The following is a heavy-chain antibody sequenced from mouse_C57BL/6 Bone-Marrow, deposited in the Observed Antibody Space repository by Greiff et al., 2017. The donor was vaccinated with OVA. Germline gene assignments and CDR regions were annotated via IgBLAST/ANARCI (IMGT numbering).Heavy chain of an antibody. J-gene: IGHJ2*01. CDR1: GYTFTSYG. CDR2: IYPRSGNT. D-gene: IGHD1-1*01. V-gene: IGHV1-81*01. Sequence: QVQLKESGAELARPGASVKLSCKASGYTFTSYGISWVKQRTGQGLEWIGEIYPRSGNTYYNEKFKGKATLTADKSSSTAYMELRSLTSEDSAVYFYAREVVATRYFDYWGQGTTLTVSS. CDR3: AREVVATRYFDY.